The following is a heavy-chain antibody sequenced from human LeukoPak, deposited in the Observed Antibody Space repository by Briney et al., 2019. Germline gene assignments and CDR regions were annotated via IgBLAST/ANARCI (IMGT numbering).Heavy chain of an antibody. CDR3: ARGSGNDYLAVDFF. Sequence: ASVKVSCKASGYTFTGDNLHWVRQAPGQGLGCMGWINPNSGATTYAQKFQGRVTMTRDTSISTAYMELSSLRSDDTAVYFCARGSGNDYLAVDFFWGQGTLVTVSS. D-gene: IGHD5-12*01. V-gene: IGHV1-2*02. CDR1: GYTFTGDN. J-gene: IGHJ4*02. CDR2: INPNSGAT.